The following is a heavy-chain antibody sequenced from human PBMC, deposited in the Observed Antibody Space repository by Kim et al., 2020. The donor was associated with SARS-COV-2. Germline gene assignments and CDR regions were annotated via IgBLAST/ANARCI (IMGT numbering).Heavy chain of an antibody. CDR3: AKGGKSSGFYY. Sequence: GGSLRLSCAASGFTFRSYDMHWVRQATGKGLEWVSTIDTDGDTHYPGSVKGRFTISRENANNSLYLQMNSLRARDTAVYYCAKGGKSSGFYYWGQGTLVTVSS. D-gene: IGHD6-19*01. V-gene: IGHV3-13*01. J-gene: IGHJ4*02. CDR2: IDTDGDT. CDR1: GFTFRSYD.